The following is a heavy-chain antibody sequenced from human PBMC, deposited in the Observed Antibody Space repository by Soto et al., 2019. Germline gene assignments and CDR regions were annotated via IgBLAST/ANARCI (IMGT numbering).Heavy chain of an antibody. CDR3: ALSHTVTTDY. Sequence: PGGSLRLSCAASGFTFDDYGMSWVRQAPGKGLVWVSRINSDGSSTSYADSVKGRFTISRDNAKNTLYLQMNSLRAEDTAVYYCALSHTVTTDYWGQGTLVTVS. CDR1: GFTFDDYG. CDR2: INSDGSST. J-gene: IGHJ4*02. V-gene: IGHV3-74*01. D-gene: IGHD4-17*01.